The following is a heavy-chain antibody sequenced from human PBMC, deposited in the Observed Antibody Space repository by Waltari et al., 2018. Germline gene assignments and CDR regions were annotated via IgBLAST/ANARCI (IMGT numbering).Heavy chain of an antibody. J-gene: IGHJ4*02. CDR3: AREGIWDSYGEFDY. Sequence: QVQLQESGPGLVKPSETLSLTCTVSGYSISSGYYWGWIRQPPGKGLEWIGSIYHSGSTYYTPSLKSRVTISVDTSKNQFSLKLSSVTAADTAVYYCAREGIWDSYGEFDYWGQGTLVTVSS. D-gene: IGHD5-18*01. CDR1: GYSISSGYY. V-gene: IGHV4-38-2*02. CDR2: IYHSGST.